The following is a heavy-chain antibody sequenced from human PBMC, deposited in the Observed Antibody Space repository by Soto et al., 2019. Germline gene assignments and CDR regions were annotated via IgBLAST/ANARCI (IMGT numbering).Heavy chain of an antibody. CDR3: ARPTNYYGSGSFYNLAY. V-gene: IGHV3-30-3*01. CDR2: MSYDGSNK. D-gene: IGHD3-10*01. J-gene: IGHJ4*02. CDR1: GFTFSSYA. Sequence: QVQLVESGGGVVQPGRSLRLSCVASGFTFSSYAMHWVRQAPGKGLEWVAVMSYDGSNKYYADFVKGRFTISRDNSKNTLYLQMNSLRAEDTAVYYCARPTNYYGSGSFYNLAYWGQGTLVAVSS.